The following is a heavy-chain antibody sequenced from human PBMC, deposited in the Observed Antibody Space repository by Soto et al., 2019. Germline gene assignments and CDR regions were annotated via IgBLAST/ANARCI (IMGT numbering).Heavy chain of an antibody. CDR3: AREFYLGVVPAATWYYGMDV. J-gene: IGHJ6*02. CDR2: IYYSGST. D-gene: IGHD2-2*01. V-gene: IGHV4-31*03. Sequence: PSETLSLTCTVSGGSISSGGYYWSWIRQHPGKGLEWIGYIYYSGSTYYNPSLKSRVTISVDTSKNQFSLKLSSVTAADTAVYYCAREFYLGVVPAATWYYGMDVWGQGTTVTVSS. CDR1: GGSISSGGYY.